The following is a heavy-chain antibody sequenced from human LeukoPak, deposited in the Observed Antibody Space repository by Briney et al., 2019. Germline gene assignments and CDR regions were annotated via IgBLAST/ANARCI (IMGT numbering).Heavy chain of an antibody. Sequence: GGSLRLSCAASGFTFSSYWMSWVRQAPGKGLEWVANIKQDGSEKYYVDSVKGRFTISRDNAKNSLYLQMNSLRAEDTAVYYSARAVSGWHTDFDYWGQGTLVTVSS. J-gene: IGHJ4*02. D-gene: IGHD6-19*01. V-gene: IGHV3-7*01. CDR3: ARAVSGWHTDFDY. CDR1: GFTFSSYW. CDR2: IKQDGSEK.